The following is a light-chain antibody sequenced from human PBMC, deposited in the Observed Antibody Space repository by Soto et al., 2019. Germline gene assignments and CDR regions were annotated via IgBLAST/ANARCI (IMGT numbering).Light chain of an antibody. CDR1: QGVSIY. V-gene: IGKV3-11*01. Sequence: EIVLTQSPGTLSLSPGDRATLSCRASQGVSIYLAWYQQKPGQAPRLLIYDASSRVTGIPTRFSGSGSGTVFPLTISSVDHEDFAVYYHHERVDWLTFGGGTKVEIK. CDR3: HERVDWLT. CDR2: DAS. J-gene: IGKJ4*01.